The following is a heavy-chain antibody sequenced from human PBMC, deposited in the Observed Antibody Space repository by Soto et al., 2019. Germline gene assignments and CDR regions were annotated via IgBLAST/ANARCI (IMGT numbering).Heavy chain of an antibody. CDR1: GGTFSNYP. CDR3: RLTYDSSGFGLDY. Sequence: QVQLVQSGAEVKKPGSSVKVSCKASGGTFSNYPISWVRQAPGQGLEWMGGIIPIVGPNYAQKFQGRVTITADNSTSTAYMELSSLRSEDTAVYYCRLTYDSSGFGLDYWGQGTLVTVSS. CDR2: IIPIVGP. V-gene: IGHV1-69*06. J-gene: IGHJ4*02. D-gene: IGHD3-22*01.